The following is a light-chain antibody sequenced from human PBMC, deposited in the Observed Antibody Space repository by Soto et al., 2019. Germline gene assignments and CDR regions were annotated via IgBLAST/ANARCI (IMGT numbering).Light chain of an antibody. V-gene: IGKV1-5*03. CDR2: KAS. CDR3: QQYHTWPIT. CDR1: QSIITS. Sequence: DIQMTQSPSTLSASVGDRVPITCRASQSIITSLAWYQQKPGKAPKLLIYKASSLQSGVPSRFSGSGSGTEFTLTISSLQSEDCAIYYCQQYHTWPITFGGGTKVDIK. J-gene: IGKJ4*01.